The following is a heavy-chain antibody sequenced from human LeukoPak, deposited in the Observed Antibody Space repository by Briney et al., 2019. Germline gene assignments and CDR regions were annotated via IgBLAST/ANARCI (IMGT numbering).Heavy chain of an antibody. J-gene: IGHJ3*02. V-gene: IGHV3-30-3*01. Sequence: PGGSLRLSCAATGFRFSSYDMHWVRQAPGKGLEWVAAISAEGDIQIYLDSVMGRFTISRDNSKSTLYLQMNSLRAEDTAVYYCARSRRVVVVADAFDIWGQGTMVTVSS. D-gene: IGHD3-22*01. CDR3: ARSRRVVVVADAFDI. CDR1: GFRFSSYD. CDR2: ISAEGDIQ.